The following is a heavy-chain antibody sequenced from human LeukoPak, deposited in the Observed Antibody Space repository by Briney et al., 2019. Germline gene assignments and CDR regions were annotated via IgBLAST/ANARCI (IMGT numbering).Heavy chain of an antibody. CDR3: AGFFYDESHDAFDI. CDR1: GGTFTSHA. CDR2: IIPIFGAP. J-gene: IGHJ3*02. Sequence: SVKVSCKASGGTFTSHAISWVRQAPGRGLEWLGGIIPIFGAPSYAQKFQGRVTFSSDEYTRTAYMDLSSLRSEDTAVYYCAGFFYDESHDAFDIWGQGTMVTVSS. V-gene: IGHV1-69*13. D-gene: IGHD2/OR15-2a*01.